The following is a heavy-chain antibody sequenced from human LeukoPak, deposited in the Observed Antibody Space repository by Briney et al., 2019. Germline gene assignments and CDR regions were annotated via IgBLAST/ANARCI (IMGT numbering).Heavy chain of an antibody. D-gene: IGHD1-26*01. Sequence: SETLSLTCTVSGGSISSSSYYWGWIRQPPGKGLEWIGSIYYSGSTYYNPSLKSRVTISVDTSKNQFSLQLSSVTAADTAVYYCARRFGEDSGSYYFGAKWTWFDPWGQGTLVTVSS. CDR1: GGSISSSSYY. V-gene: IGHV4-39*07. J-gene: IGHJ5*02. CDR2: IYYSGST. CDR3: ARRFGEDSGSYYFGAKWTWFDP.